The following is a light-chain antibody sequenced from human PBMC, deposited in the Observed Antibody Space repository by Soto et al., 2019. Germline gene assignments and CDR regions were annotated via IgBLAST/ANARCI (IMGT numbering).Light chain of an antibody. CDR1: SSDVGAYKF. Sequence: QSVLTQPASVSGSPGQSITISCTGTSSDVGAYKFVSWYQHHPGKAPKLIIHDVTTRPSGVSNRFSGSKSGDTASLTISGLQSEDEADYYCSSFTSSSTYVFGTGTKVTVL. J-gene: IGLJ1*01. CDR3: SSFTSSSTYV. V-gene: IGLV2-14*03. CDR2: DVT.